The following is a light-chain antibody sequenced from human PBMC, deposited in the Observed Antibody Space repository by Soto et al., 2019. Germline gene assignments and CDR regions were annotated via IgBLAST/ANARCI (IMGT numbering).Light chain of an antibody. CDR3: QQYHNWPPWT. V-gene: IGKV3-15*01. CDR1: QSISTK. CDR2: DAS. Sequence: EIVMTQSPATLSVSPGERATLSCRASQSISTKLAWYQQKPGQAPRLLIYDASTRATGLPARFSGGGSGTEFNLTVSSLQSEDFAVYYCQQYHNWPPWTFGQGTKVELK. J-gene: IGKJ1*01.